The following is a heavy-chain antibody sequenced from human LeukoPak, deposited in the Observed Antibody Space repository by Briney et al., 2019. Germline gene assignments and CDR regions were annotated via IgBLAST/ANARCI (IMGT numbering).Heavy chain of an antibody. CDR1: GYTFTGYY. V-gene: IGHV1-2*02. D-gene: IGHD2-2*01. CDR2: INPNSGGT. J-gene: IGHJ6*03. Sequence: ASVKVSCKASGYTFTGYYMHWVRQAPGQGLEWMGWINPNSGGTNYAQKFQGRVTMTRDTSISTAYMELSRLRSDGTAVYYCAISYQLGLGYMDVWGKGTTVTVSS. CDR3: AISYQLGLGYMDV.